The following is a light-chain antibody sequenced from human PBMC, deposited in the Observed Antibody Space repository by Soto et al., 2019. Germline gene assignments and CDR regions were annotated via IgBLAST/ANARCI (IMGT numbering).Light chain of an antibody. Sequence: EIVLTQSPGTLSLSPGERATLSCRASQSLSGNYLAWYQQRPGQAPRLLIHGASNRATGIPDRFSGSGSGTDFTLTISSLEPEDFAVYYCQQRSNWPPTFGGGTKVEIK. CDR1: QSLSGNY. V-gene: IGKV3-11*01. CDR2: GAS. J-gene: IGKJ4*01. CDR3: QQRSNWPPT.